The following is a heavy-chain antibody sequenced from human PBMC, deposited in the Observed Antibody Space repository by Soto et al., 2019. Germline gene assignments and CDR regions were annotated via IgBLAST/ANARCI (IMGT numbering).Heavy chain of an antibody. D-gene: IGHD3-16*02. V-gene: IGHV4-59*08. CDR2: IYYSGST. CDR3: ARLDDYVWGSYRYTVFDY. Sequence: PSETLSLTCTVSDGSISSYYWSWIRQPPGKGLEWIGYIYYSGSTNYNPSLKSRVTISVDTSKNQFSLKLSSVTAADTAVYYCARLDDYVWGSYRYTVFDYWGQGTLVTVSS. CDR1: DGSISSYY. J-gene: IGHJ4*02.